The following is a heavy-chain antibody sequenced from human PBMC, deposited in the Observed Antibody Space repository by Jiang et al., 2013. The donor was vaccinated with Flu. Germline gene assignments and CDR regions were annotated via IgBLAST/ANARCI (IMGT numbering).Heavy chain of an antibody. CDR3: ARGVGIAAEEVLLAFVDY. V-gene: IGHV4-38-2*02. Sequence: LLKPSETLSLTCTVSGYSISSGYYWGWIRQPPGKGLEWIGSIYHSGSTYYNPSLKSRVTISVDTSKNQFSLKLSSVTAADTAVYYCARGVGIAAEEVLLAFVDYWGQGTLVTVSS. D-gene: IGHD6-13*01. CDR2: IYHSGST. CDR1: GYSISSGYY. J-gene: IGHJ4*02.